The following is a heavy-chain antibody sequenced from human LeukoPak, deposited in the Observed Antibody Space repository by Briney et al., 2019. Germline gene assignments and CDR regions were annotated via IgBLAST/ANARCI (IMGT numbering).Heavy chain of an antibody. Sequence: GGSPRLSCAASGFTFSSYWMSWVRQAPGKGLEWVANIKQDGSEKYYVDSVKGRFTISRDNAKKSLYLQMNSLRAEDTAVYYCATYCSSTSCDKKFDYWGQGTLVTVSS. CDR2: IKQDGSEK. D-gene: IGHD2-2*01. CDR3: ATYCSSTSCDKKFDY. V-gene: IGHV3-7*01. J-gene: IGHJ4*02. CDR1: GFTFSSYW.